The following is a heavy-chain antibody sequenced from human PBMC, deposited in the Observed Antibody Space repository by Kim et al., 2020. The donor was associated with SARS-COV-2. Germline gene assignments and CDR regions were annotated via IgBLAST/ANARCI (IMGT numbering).Heavy chain of an antibody. D-gene: IGHD6-13*01. CDR2: ISSSSSYI. CDR1: GFTFSSYS. J-gene: IGHJ3*02. Sequence: GGSLRLSCAASGFTFSSYSMNWVRQAPGKGLEWVSSISSSSSYIYYADSVKGRFTISRDNAKNSLYLQMNSLRAEDTAVYYCARNSVDSSSWGCAFDIWGQGTMVTVSS. V-gene: IGHV3-21*01. CDR3: ARNSVDSSSWGCAFDI.